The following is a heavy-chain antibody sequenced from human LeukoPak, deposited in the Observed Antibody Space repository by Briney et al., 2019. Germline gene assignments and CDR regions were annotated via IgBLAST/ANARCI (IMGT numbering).Heavy chain of an antibody. CDR2: ISASNGKT. Sequence: ASVKVSCKASGYTFTSYGISWVRQAPGQGLEWMGWISASNGKTNSAQNLQGRVTMTTDTSTSTAYMELRSLRSDDTAVYYCARLDDNKYYFDYWGQGTLVTVSS. CDR3: ARLDDNKYYFDY. CDR1: GYTFTSYG. J-gene: IGHJ4*02. D-gene: IGHD5-24*01. V-gene: IGHV1-18*04.